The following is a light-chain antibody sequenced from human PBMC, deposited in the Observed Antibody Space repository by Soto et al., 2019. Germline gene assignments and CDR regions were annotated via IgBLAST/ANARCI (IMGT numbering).Light chain of an antibody. CDR1: SSDVGSHNY. J-gene: IGLJ1*01. CDR3: SSYSSTSTTYV. Sequence: QSALTQPASVSGSPVQSITISCTGTSSDVGSHNYVSWYQQHPGKAPKLIIFEVNSRPSGVSNRFSGSKSGSAASLTISGLQAEDEADYYCSSYSSTSTTYVFGGGTKVTLL. CDR2: EVN. V-gene: IGLV2-14*01.